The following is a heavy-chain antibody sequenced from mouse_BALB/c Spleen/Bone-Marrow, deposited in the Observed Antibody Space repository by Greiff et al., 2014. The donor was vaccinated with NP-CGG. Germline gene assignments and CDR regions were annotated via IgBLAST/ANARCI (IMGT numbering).Heavy chain of an antibody. CDR3: TRRRSLDY. J-gene: IGHJ2*01. CDR1: GYAFTNYW. CDR2: IYPGSGNT. V-gene: IGHV1-63*01. Sequence: VQLQQSGTELVRPGTSVKISCKASGYAFTNYWLGWVKQRPGHGLEWIGDIYPGSGNTYYNEKSKGKVTLTADKSSSTAYMQLSGLTSEDSAVYFCTRRRSLDYWGQGTTLTVSS.